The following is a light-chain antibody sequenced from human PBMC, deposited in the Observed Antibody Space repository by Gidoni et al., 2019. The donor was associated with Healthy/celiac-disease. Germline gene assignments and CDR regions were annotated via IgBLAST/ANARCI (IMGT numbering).Light chain of an antibody. CDR1: QSISSY. CDR3: QQSYSTLGT. CDR2: AAS. J-gene: IGKJ1*01. V-gene: IGKV1-39*01. Sequence: DIQMTQSPSSLSASVGDRVTITCRASQSISSYVNWYQQKPGKAPKLLIYAASSLQSGVPSRLSGSGSGTDFTLTISSLKTEDFATYYCQQSYSTLGTFGQGTKVEIK.